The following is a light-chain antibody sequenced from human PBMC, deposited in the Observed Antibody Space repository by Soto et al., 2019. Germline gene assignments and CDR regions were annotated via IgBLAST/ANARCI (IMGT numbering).Light chain of an antibody. CDR2: SNT. Sequence: QSVLTQPPSASGTPGQRVTISCSGSNSNIGAGYAVHWYQQLPRTAPKLLIYSNTHRRSGVPDRFSGSRAATSVSLAITGLQAEDEADYYCQSYDNSLSAYIFGGGTKLTVL. CDR3: QSYDNSLSAYI. J-gene: IGLJ2*01. CDR1: NSNIGAGYA. V-gene: IGLV1-40*01.